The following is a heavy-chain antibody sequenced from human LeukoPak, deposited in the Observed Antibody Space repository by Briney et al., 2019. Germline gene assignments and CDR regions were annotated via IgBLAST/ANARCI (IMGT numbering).Heavy chain of an antibody. J-gene: IGHJ5*02. CDR1: GGSISSYY. CDR2: IKQDGSEK. V-gene: IGHV3-7*01. CDR3: ARVGPTRAGHPTLINWFDP. D-gene: IGHD3-16*01. Sequence: TSETLSLTCTVSGGSISSYYWSWIRQPPGKGLEWVANIKQDGSEKYYVDSVKGRFTISRDNAKNSLYLQMNSLRAEDTAVYYCARVGPTRAGHPTLINWFDPWGQGTLVTVSS.